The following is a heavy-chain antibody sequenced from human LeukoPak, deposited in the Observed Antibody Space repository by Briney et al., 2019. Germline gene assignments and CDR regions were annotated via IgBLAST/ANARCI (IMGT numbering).Heavy chain of an antibody. Sequence: ASVKVSCKASGHTFTSYGISWVRQAPGQGLEWMGWISAYNGNTNYAQKLQGRVTMTTDTSTSTAYMELRSLRSDDTAVYYCARDEKGEGYYYDSSGYPDAFDIWGQGTMVTVSS. CDR2: ISAYNGNT. D-gene: IGHD3-22*01. V-gene: IGHV1-18*01. CDR3: ARDEKGEGYYYDSSGYPDAFDI. CDR1: GHTFTSYG. J-gene: IGHJ3*02.